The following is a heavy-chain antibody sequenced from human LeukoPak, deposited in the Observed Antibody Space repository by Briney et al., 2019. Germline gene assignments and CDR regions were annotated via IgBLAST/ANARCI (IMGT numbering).Heavy chain of an antibody. CDR1: GFTFSSYA. Sequence: PGGSLRLSCAASGFTFSSYAMHWVRQAPGKGLEWVAVISYDGSNKYYADSVKGRFTISRDNSKNTLYLQMNSLRAEDTAVYYCAREEWLWDDAFDIWGQGTMVTVSS. CDR2: ISYDGSNK. D-gene: IGHD5-12*01. J-gene: IGHJ3*02. V-gene: IGHV3-30*01. CDR3: AREEWLWDDAFDI.